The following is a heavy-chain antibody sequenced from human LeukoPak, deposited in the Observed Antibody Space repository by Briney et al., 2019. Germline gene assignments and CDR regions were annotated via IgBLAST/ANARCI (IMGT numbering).Heavy chain of an antibody. Sequence: PRRSLRLSPAASVFTLTTYAMSWVRQAPGQGLEWVSAISGSVGSTSYTASLKGRSTITRDNSKNTMYLQMNSLRAEDTAVYYCAKGFGFINAADYWGQGTLVTVSS. V-gene: IGHV3-23*01. CDR3: AKGFGFINAADY. D-gene: IGHD3-10*01. CDR1: VFTLTTYA. J-gene: IGHJ4*02. CDR2: ISGSVGST.